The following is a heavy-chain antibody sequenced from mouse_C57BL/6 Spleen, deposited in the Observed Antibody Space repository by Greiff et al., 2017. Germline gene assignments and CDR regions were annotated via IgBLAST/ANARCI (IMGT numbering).Heavy chain of an antibody. D-gene: IGHD1-1*01. V-gene: IGHV1-81*01. Sequence: QVQLKESGAELARPGASVKLSCKASGYTFTSYGISWVKQRTGQGLEWIGEIYPRSGNTYYNEKFKGKATLTADKSSSTAYMELRSLTSEDSAVYVCARGGDYYGSIYYWGQGTTLTVSS. CDR1: GYTFTSYG. CDR2: IYPRSGNT. J-gene: IGHJ2*01. CDR3: ARGGDYYGSIYY.